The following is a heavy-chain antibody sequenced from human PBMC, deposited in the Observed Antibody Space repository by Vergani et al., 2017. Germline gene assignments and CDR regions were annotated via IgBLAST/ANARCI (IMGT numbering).Heavy chain of an antibody. CDR3: AKKTYDSSGYYYLGY. D-gene: IGHD3-22*01. J-gene: IGHJ4*02. Sequence: EVQLVESGGGLVQPGGSLRLSCAASGFTFSSYSMNWVRQAPGKGLEWVSYISSSSSTIYYADSVKGRFTISRDNAKNSLYLQMNSLRDEDTAVYYCAKKTYDSSGYYYLGYWGQGTLVTVSS. CDR1: GFTFSSYS. CDR2: ISSSSSTI. V-gene: IGHV3-48*02.